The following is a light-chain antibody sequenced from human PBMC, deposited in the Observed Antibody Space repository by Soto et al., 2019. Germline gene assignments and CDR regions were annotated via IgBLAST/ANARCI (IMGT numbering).Light chain of an antibody. V-gene: IGLV2-11*01. CDR3: CSYAGSYSVV. CDR2: DVT. J-gene: IGLJ2*01. CDR1: SSDVGAYNY. Sequence: QSALTQPRSVSGSPGQSVTISCTGTSSDVGAYNYVSWCQQHPGKAPKLMIYDVTKWPSGVPDRFSGSKSGNTASLTISGLQAEDEADYYCCSYAGSYSVVFGGGTKLTVL.